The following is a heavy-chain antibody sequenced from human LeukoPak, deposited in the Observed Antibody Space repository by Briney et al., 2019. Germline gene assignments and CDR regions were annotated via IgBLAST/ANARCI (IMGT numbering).Heavy chain of an antibody. CDR2: ISPSGAST. V-gene: IGHV1-46*01. Sequence: GASVKVSCKASGYTFTSYYMHGVRQAPGQGLEWMGIISPSGASTTSAQNFQGRVTMTRDTSISTAYMELSRLRSDDTAVYYCARNAYPTVTRVSADYYYYYMDVWGKGTTVTVSS. D-gene: IGHD4-17*01. CDR3: ARNAYPTVTRVSADYYYYYMDV. J-gene: IGHJ6*03. CDR1: GYTFTSYY.